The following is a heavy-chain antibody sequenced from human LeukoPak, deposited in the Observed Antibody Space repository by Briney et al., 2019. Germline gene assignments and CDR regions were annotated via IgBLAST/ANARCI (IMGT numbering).Heavy chain of an antibody. D-gene: IGHD1-26*01. V-gene: IGHV3-13*01. J-gene: IGHJ4*02. CDR2: IGTAGDT. CDR3: AKESKWEHSYYFDY. Sequence: GGSLRLSCAASGFTFSSYDMHWVRQATGKGLEWVSAIGTAGDTYYPGSVKGRFTISRENAKNSLYLQMNSLRAGDTAVYYCAKESKWEHSYYFDYWGQGTLVTVSS. CDR1: GFTFSSYD.